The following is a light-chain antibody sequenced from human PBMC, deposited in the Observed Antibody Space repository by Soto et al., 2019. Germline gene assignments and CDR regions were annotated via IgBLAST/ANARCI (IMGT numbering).Light chain of an antibody. CDR1: QSVSSSH. Sequence: ETVLTQSPGTLSLSPGERATLSCRASQSVSSSHLTWYQQKPGQAPRLLIYGASSRATSIPDRFSGSGSGTDFTLTISRLEPEDFALYYCQQFASSPWTFGQGTKVEIK. V-gene: IGKV3-20*01. CDR2: GAS. CDR3: QQFASSPWT. J-gene: IGKJ1*01.